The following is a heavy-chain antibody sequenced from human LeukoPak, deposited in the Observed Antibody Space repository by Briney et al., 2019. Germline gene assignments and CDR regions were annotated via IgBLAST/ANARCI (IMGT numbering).Heavy chain of an antibody. J-gene: IGHJ4*02. Sequence: ASVKVSCKASGYTFTSYYMHWVRQAPGQGLEWMGIINPSGGSTSHAQKFQGRVTMTRDMSTSTVYMELSSLRSDDTAVYYCARDPTKYFWSAYNPFDYWGQGTLVTVSS. CDR1: GYTFTSYY. CDR2: INPSGGST. D-gene: IGHD3-3*01. V-gene: IGHV1-46*01. CDR3: ARDPTKYFWSAYNPFDY.